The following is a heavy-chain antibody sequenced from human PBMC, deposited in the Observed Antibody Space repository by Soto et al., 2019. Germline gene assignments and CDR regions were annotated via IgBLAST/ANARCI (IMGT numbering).Heavy chain of an antibody. CDR1: GFTFSSYA. CDR2: ISGSGGST. V-gene: IGHV3-23*01. D-gene: IGHD2-15*01. CDR3: AKYYQGKVVAATYSFDY. J-gene: IGHJ4*02. Sequence: GGSLRLSCAASGFTFSSYAMSWVRQAPGKGLEWVSAISGSGGSTYYADSVKGRFTISRDNSKNTLYLQMNSLRAEDLAVYYSAKYYQGKVVAATYSFDYWGQGTLVTVSS.